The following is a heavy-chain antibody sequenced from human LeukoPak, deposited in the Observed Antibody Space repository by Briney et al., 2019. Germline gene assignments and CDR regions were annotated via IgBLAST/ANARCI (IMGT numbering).Heavy chain of an antibody. J-gene: IGHJ3*01. D-gene: IGHD3-3*01. CDR2: IIPIFGTA. Sequence: ASVKVSCKASGGTFSSYAISWVRQAPGQGLEWMGGIIPIFGTANYAQKFQGRVTITADESTSTAYMELSSLRAEDTAVYYCADVRVVFGVVSSWGQGTMVTVSS. CDR3: ADVRVVFGVVSS. CDR1: GGTFSSYA. V-gene: IGHV1-69*13.